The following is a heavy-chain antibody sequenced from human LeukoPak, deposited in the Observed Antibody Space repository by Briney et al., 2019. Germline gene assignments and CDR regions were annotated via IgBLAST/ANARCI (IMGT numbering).Heavy chain of an antibody. V-gene: IGHV1-2*02. CDR2: INPNSGGT. CDR1: GHTFTGYY. Sequence: GASVKVSCKASGHTFTGYYMHWVRQAPGQGLEWMGWINPNSGGTNYAQKFQGRVTMTRDTSISTAYMELSRLRSDDTAVYYCARDAHNYYGSGSYLGHLDYWDQGTLVTVSS. D-gene: IGHD3-10*01. J-gene: IGHJ4*02. CDR3: ARDAHNYYGSGSYLGHLDY.